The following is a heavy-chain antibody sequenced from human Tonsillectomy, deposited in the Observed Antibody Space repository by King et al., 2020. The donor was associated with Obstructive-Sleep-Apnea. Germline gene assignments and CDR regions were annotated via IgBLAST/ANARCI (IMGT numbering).Heavy chain of an antibody. CDR2: IYPGDSDS. Sequence: VQLVESGAEVKKPGESVKISCKGSGYSFTSYWIGWVRQMPGKGLEWMGIIYPGDSDSRYSPSFQGQVSISADKTISTAYLQWSSLKASDTAIYYCTRHDGYSSPSDYWGQGTLVTVPS. CDR3: TRHDGYSSPSDY. V-gene: IGHV5-51*01. D-gene: IGHD6-19*01. J-gene: IGHJ4*02. CDR1: GYSFTSYW.